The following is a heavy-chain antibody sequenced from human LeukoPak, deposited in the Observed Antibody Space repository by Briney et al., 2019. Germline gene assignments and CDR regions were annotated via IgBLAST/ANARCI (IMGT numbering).Heavy chain of an antibody. D-gene: IGHD3-3*01. CDR2: ISGYNGNT. Sequence: GASVKVSCKASGYTFTSYGISWVRQAPGQGLEWMGWISGYNGNTNSAQKLQGRVSVTTDTSTSTAYMELRSLRSDDTAVYYCARDRSPDFWSGDYRDAFDIWGQGTMVTVSS. V-gene: IGHV1-18*01. CDR3: ARDRSPDFWSGDYRDAFDI. CDR1: GYTFTSYG. J-gene: IGHJ3*02.